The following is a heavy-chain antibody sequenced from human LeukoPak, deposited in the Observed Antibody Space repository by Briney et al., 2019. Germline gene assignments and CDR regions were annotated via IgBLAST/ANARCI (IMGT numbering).Heavy chain of an antibody. Sequence: SSQTLSLTCTVSGGSISSGDYYWSWIRQPPGKGLEWIGYIYHSGSTYYNPSLKSRVTISVDRSKNQFSLKLSSVTAADTAVYYCAREGGTASIDYWGQGTLVTVSS. CDR1: GGSISSGDYY. CDR2: IYHSGST. J-gene: IGHJ4*02. D-gene: IGHD5-18*01. V-gene: IGHV4-30-2*01. CDR3: AREGGTASIDY.